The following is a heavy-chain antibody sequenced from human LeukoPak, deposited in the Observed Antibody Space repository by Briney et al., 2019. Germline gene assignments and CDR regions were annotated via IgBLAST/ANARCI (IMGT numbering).Heavy chain of an antibody. CDR1: GGSISSYY. V-gene: IGHV4-59*12. D-gene: IGHD2-2*01. Sequence: PETLSLTCTVSGGSISSYYWSWIRQPPGKGLEWIGYIYYSGSTNYNPSLKSRVTTSVDTSKNQFSLKLSSVTAADTAVYYCARVLIHCSSTSCYPHKIDYWGQGTLVTVSS. J-gene: IGHJ4*02. CDR2: IYYSGST. CDR3: ARVLIHCSSTSCYPHKIDY.